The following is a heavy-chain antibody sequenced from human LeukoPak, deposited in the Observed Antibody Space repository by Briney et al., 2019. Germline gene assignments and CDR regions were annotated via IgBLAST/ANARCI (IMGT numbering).Heavy chain of an antibody. V-gene: IGHV3-23*01. CDR3: AKDGTMVRRVIIPHDY. CDR2: ISGSGGST. D-gene: IGHD3-10*01. CDR1: GFTFSSYA. J-gene: IGHJ4*02. Sequence: GGSLRLSCAASGFTFSSYAMSWVRQAPGKGLEWVSAISGSGGSTYYADSVKGRFTISRDTSKNTLYLQMNSLRAEDTAVYYFAKDGTMVRRVIIPHDYWGQGTLVTVSS.